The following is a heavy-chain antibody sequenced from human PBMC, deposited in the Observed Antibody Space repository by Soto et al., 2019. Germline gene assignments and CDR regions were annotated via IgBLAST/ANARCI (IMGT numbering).Heavy chain of an antibody. CDR2: TNGEGSA. J-gene: IGHJ4*02. CDR3: ARESNLHVFDY. V-gene: IGHV4-30-4*01. Sequence: SETLSLTCTVSGGSISSAVSYWSWVRQPPGKGLEWIGETNGEGSAFYNPSLKTRVAISLDTPKNQFSLKLSSMTAADTAVYYCARESNLHVFDYWGQGTLVTVSS. CDR1: GGSISSAVSY.